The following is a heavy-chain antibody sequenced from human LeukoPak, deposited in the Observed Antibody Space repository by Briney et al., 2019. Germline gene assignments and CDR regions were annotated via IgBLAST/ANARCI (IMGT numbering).Heavy chain of an antibody. J-gene: IGHJ6*04. CDR2: IFYSGST. V-gene: IGHV4-39*07. CDR1: GGSISSSSYY. D-gene: IGHD3-10*01. Sequence: PSETLSLTCSVSGGSISSSSYYWGWIRQPPGKGLEWIGNIFYSGSTYYSPSLRSRVTLSLDTSRNQFSLKLNSVTAADTAVYYCAKSNGYGLVDIWGKGTTVTISS. CDR3: AKSNGYGLVDI.